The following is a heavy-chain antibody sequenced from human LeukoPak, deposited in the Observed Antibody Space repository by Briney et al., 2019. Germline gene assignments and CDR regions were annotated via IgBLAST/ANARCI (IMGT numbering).Heavy chain of an antibody. Sequence: PGRSLRLSCAASGFTFSSYGMHWVRQAPGKGLEWVAVIWYDGSNKYYADSVKGRFTISRDNSKNTLYLQMNSLRAEDTAVYYCARDIAVAGTGFDYWGQGTLVTVSS. CDR2: IWYDGSNK. CDR1: GFTFSSYG. D-gene: IGHD6-19*01. V-gene: IGHV3-33*01. CDR3: ARDIAVAGTGFDY. J-gene: IGHJ4*02.